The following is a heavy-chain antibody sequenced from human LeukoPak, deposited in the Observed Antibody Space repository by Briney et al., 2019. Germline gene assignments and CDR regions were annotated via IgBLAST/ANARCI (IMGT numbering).Heavy chain of an antibody. V-gene: IGHV3-30*04. D-gene: IGHD6-6*01. J-gene: IGHJ3*02. CDR2: ISYDGSNK. CDR3: ARRRSPGVQLDGFDI. Sequence: GGSLRLSCAASGFTFSSYAMHWVRQAPGKGLEWVAVISYDGSNKYFTDSVKGRFTISRDNAKNTLDLQMNSLRPEDTAVYYCARRRSPGVQLDGFDIWGQGTMVTVSS. CDR1: GFTFSSYA.